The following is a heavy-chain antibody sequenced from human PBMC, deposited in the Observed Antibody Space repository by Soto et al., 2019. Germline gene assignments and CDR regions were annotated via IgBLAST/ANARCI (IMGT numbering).Heavy chain of an antibody. CDR2: IYPGDSDT. D-gene: IGHD6-6*01. V-gene: IGHV5-51*01. Sequence: PGESLKISCKGSGYSFTSYWIGWVRQMPGKGLEWMGIIYPGDSDTRYSPSFQGQVTISADKSISTAYLQWSSLKASDTAMYYCARHLSGPEYSSSYGYWGQGTLVTVSS. CDR1: GYSFTSYW. J-gene: IGHJ4*02. CDR3: ARHLSGPEYSSSYGY.